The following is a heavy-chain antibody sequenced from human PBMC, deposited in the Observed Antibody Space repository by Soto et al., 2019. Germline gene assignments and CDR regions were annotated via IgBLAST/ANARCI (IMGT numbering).Heavy chain of an antibody. D-gene: IGHD1-7*01. CDR1: GYNFGSYG. V-gene: IGHV3-33*01. CDR3: ARDGYNWNYGPFDY. J-gene: IGHJ4*02. Sequence: QVQLVESGGGVVQPGRSLRLSCAASGYNFGSYGMHWVRQAPGKGLEWVAVIWSDGSNKYYADSVKGRFTISRDNSNNTLYLQMNSLRAEDTAVYYCARDGYNWNYGPFDYWGQGTLVTVSS. CDR2: IWSDGSNK.